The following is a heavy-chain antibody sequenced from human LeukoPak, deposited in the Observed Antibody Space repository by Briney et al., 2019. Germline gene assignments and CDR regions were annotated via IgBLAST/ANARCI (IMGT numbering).Heavy chain of an antibody. D-gene: IGHD3-22*01. V-gene: IGHV1-46*01. CDR3: ARDHVVVVIRPLYYFDY. CDR1: GYTFTSYY. Sequence: ASVKVSCKASGYTFTSYYMHWVRQAPGQGLEWMGIINPSGGSTSYAQKFQGRVTMTRDMSTSTVYMELSSLRSEDTAVYYCARDHVVVVIRPLYYFDYWGQGTLVTVSS. J-gene: IGHJ4*02. CDR2: INPSGGST.